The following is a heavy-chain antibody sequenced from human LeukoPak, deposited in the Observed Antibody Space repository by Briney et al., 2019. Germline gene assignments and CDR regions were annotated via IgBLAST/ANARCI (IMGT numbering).Heavy chain of an antibody. V-gene: IGHV4-59*08. Sequence: NSSETLSLTCTVSGGSISSYYWSWIRQPPGKGLEWIGYIFYSGSTNYNPSLKSRVTISLDTSKNQFSLKLSSVTAADTAVYYCARRDGHYDFWSGYCRRDNWFDPWGQGTLVTVSS. D-gene: IGHD3-3*01. CDR2: IFYSGST. J-gene: IGHJ5*02. CDR1: GGSISSYY. CDR3: ARRDGHYDFWSGYCRRDNWFDP.